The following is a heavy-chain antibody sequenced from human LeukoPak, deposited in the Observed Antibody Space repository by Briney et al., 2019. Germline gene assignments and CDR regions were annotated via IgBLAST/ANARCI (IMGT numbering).Heavy chain of an antibody. J-gene: IGHJ4*02. CDR1: GGSISSTTHY. D-gene: IGHD3-3*01. Sequence: SETLSLTCTVSGGSISSTTHYWSWIRQPPGKGLEWIGSMHYSGSTYYNPSLKSRVTISVDTSKNQFSLKLTSVNAADTAVYYCARHGTGHYDFWSGYYPLDYWGQGTLVTVSS. CDR3: ARHGTGHYDFWSGYYPLDY. CDR2: MHYSGST. V-gene: IGHV4-39*01.